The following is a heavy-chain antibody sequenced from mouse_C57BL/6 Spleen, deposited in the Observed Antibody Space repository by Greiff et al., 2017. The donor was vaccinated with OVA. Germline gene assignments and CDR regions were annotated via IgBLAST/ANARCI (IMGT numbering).Heavy chain of an antibody. Sequence: QVHVKQSGAELARPGASVKLSCKASGYTFTSYGISWVKQRTGQGLEWIGEIYHRSGNTYYNEKFKGKATLTADKSSSTAYMELRSLTSEDSAVYFCARRSYDGYPAWFAYWGQGTLVTVSA. V-gene: IGHV1-81*01. CDR2: IYHRSGNT. CDR3: ARRSYDGYPAWFAY. J-gene: IGHJ3*01. D-gene: IGHD2-3*01. CDR1: GYTFTSYG.